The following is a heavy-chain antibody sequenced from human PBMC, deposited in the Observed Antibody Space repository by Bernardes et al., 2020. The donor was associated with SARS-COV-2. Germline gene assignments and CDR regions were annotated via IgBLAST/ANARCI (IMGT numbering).Heavy chain of an antibody. CDR1: GFTLRSYW. J-gene: IGHJ4*02. V-gene: IGHV3-74*01. D-gene: IGHD3-10*01. CDR2: MNEDGTIT. CDR3: VRDFGGNSDY. Sequence: LLRSCAASGFTLRSYWMHWVRQVPGPGLLWVSRMNEDGTITNHADSVRGRFTISRDIAKNTLYLEMNSLRAEDTAVYHCVRDFGGNSDYWGQGTLVTVYS.